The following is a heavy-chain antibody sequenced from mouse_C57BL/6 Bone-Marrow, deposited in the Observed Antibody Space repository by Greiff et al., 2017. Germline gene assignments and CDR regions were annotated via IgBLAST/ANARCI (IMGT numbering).Heavy chain of an antibody. CDR3: ARDYGSSDCYFDV. Sequence: QVQLKQSGPELVKPGASVKLSCKASGYTFTSYDINWVKQRPGQGLEWIGWIYPRDGSTKYNEKFKGKATLTVDTSSSTAYMELHSLTSEDSAVYFCARDYGSSDCYFDVWGTGTTVTVSS. D-gene: IGHD1-1*01. CDR2: IYPRDGST. CDR1: GYTFTSYD. J-gene: IGHJ1*03. V-gene: IGHV1-85*01.